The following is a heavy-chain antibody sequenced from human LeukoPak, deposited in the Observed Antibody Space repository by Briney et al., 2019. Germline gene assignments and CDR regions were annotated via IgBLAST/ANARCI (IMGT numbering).Heavy chain of an antibody. D-gene: IGHD6-19*01. J-gene: IGHJ4*02. CDR2: ISAYNGNT. Sequence: VASVKVSCKAPGYTFTSYDINWVRQAPGQGLEWMGWISAYNGNTNCAQKLQGRVTMTTDTSTSTAYMELRSLRSDDTAVYYCGRVPGDYSSGWFSSLDYWGQGTLVTVSS. CDR1: GYTFTSYD. CDR3: GRVPGDYSSGWFSSLDY. V-gene: IGHV1-18*01.